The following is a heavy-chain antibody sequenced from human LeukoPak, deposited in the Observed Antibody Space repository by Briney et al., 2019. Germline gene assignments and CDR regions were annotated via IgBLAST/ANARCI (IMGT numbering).Heavy chain of an antibody. CDR1: GGSISSGDYY. J-gene: IGHJ4*02. Sequence: SQTLSLTCTVSGGSISSGDYYWSWIRQPPGKGLEWIGYIYYSGSTYYNPSLKSRVTISVDTSKNQFSLKLSSVTAADTAVYYCARQVVVITTDFDYWGQGTLVTVSS. CDR2: IYYSGST. CDR3: ARQVVVITTDFDY. V-gene: IGHV4-30-4*01. D-gene: IGHD3-22*01.